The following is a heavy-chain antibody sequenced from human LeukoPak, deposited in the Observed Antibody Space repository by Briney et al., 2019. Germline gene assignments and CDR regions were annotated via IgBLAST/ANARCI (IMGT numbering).Heavy chain of an antibody. J-gene: IGHJ4*02. D-gene: IGHD4-17*01. CDR1: GGTFSSYA. V-gene: IGHV1-69*05. CDR3: ARDLGDYAKYYFDY. Sequence: SVKVSCKASGGTFSSYAISWVRQAPGQGLEWMGGIIPIFGTANYAQKLQGRVTMTTDTSTSTAYMELRSLRSDDTAVYYCARDLGDYAKYYFDYWGQGTLVTVSS. CDR2: IIPIFGTA.